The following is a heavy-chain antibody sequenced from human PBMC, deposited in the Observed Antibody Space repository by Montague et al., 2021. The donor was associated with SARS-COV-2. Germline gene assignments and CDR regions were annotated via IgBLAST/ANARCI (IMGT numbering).Heavy chain of an antibody. D-gene: IGHD5-24*01. CDR1: GGSINSYY. V-gene: IGHV4-59*01. Sequence: SETLSLTCAVSGGSINSYYWSWIRQPPGKGLECIGYIYYSGNTNYNPSLKSRVTISVDASKSQFSLKLSSVTAADTAVYYCAGLQGDGSLYGMDVWGQGTTVTVSS. CDR2: IYYSGNT. J-gene: IGHJ6*02. CDR3: AGLQGDGSLYGMDV.